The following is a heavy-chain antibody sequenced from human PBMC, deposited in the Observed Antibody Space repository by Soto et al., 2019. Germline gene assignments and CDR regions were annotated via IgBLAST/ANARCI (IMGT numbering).Heavy chain of an antibody. Sequence: GGSLRLSCAASGFTFSSYAMSWVRQAPGKGLEWVSAISGSGGSTYYADSVKGRFTISRDNSKNTLYLQMNSLRAEDTAVYYCAKDCELGISLALDYWGQGTLVTVSS. CDR2: ISGSGGST. CDR1: GFTFSSYA. J-gene: IGHJ4*02. D-gene: IGHD7-27*01. CDR3: AKDCELGISLALDY. V-gene: IGHV3-23*01.